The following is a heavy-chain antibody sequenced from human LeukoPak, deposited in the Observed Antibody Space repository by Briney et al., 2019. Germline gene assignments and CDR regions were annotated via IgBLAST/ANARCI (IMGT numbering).Heavy chain of an antibody. CDR2: FYPGDSDT. J-gene: IGHJ4*02. CDR3: ARRVDSYWFFDY. CDR1: GYSFTNYW. V-gene: IGHV5-51*01. Sequence: GESLKISCKGSGYSFTNYWIGWVRQMPGKGLEWMGIFYPGDSDTRYIPSFQGQVTISADKSINTAYLQWTSLKASDTAMYYCARRVDSYWFFDYWGQGTLVTVSS. D-gene: IGHD1-26*01.